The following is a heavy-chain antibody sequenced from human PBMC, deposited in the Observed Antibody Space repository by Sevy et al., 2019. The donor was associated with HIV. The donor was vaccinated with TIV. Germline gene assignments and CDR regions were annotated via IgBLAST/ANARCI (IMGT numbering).Heavy chain of an antibody. CDR1: GFTFSSYS. D-gene: IGHD3-16*02. CDR2: ISSSSSYI. CDR3: ARDQYYDYVWGSYRQGDAFDI. J-gene: IGHJ3*02. V-gene: IGHV3-21*01. Sequence: GGSLRLSCAASGFTFSSYSMNWVRQAPGKGLEWVSSISSSSSYIYYADSVKGRFTISRDNTKYSLYLQMNSLRAEDTAVYYCARDQYYDYVWGSYRQGDAFDIWGQGTMVTVSS.